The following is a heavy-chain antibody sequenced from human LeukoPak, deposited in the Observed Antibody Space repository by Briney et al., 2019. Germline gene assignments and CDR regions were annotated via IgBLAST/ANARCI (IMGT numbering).Heavy chain of an antibody. CDR3: ARDRTAVAATRGMDV. V-gene: IGHV3-48*01. D-gene: IGHD2-15*01. Sequence: PGGSLRLSCAASGFTFSSYSMNWVRQAPGKGLEWVSYISSSSSTIYYADSVKGRFTISRDNAKNSLYLQMNSLRAEDTAVYYCARDRTAVAATRGMDVWGQGTTVTVSS. J-gene: IGHJ6*02. CDR2: ISSSSSTI. CDR1: GFTFSSYS.